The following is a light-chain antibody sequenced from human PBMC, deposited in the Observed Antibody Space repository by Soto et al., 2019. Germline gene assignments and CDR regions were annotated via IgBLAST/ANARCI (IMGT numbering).Light chain of an antibody. CDR3: QQFSSYPLT. Sequence: EFVLTQSGATLSVSPGERATLSCRAKPVSSNYLAWYQQKPGQAPRLLIYDASIRATGIPARFSGGGSGTDFTLTISRLEPEDFAVYYCQQFSSYPLTFGGGTKVDIK. V-gene: IGKV3-20*01. J-gene: IGKJ4*01. CDR2: DAS. CDR1: PVSSNY.